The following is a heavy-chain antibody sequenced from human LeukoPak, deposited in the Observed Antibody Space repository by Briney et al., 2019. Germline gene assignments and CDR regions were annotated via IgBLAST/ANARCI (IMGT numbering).Heavy chain of an antibody. CDR2: IYTSGST. CDR3: ARTLRVSTVTTMSYSYYYMDV. J-gene: IGHJ6*03. CDR1: GGSISSYY. D-gene: IGHD4-17*01. V-gene: IGHV4-4*07. Sequence: PSETLSLTCTVSGGSISSYYWSWIRQPPGKGLEWIGRIYTSGSTNYNPSLKSRVTMSVDTSKNQFSLKLSSVTAADTAVYYCARTLRVSTVTTMSYSYYYMDVRGKGTTVIVSS.